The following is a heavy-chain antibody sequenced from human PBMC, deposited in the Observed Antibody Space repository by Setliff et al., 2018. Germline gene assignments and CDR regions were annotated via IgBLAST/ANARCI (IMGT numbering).Heavy chain of an antibody. Sequence: PGGSLRLSCAASGFTFSNYGMTWVRQAPGKGLEWISYISTSGSTIYYADSVKGRFTISRDKANQSLYLQMNSLRAEDTAVYYCAREVLGPYYDYVWGSLDIWGQGTMVTVSS. J-gene: IGHJ3*02. V-gene: IGHV3-48*01. CDR1: GFTFSNYG. CDR3: AREVLGPYYDYVWGSLDI. CDR2: ISTSGSTI. D-gene: IGHD3-16*01.